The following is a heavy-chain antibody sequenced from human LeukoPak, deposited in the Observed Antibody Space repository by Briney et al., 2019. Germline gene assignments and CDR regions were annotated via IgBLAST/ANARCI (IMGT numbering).Heavy chain of an antibody. Sequence: ETSETLSLTCTVSGGSISSSSYYWGWIRQPPGKGLEWIGSIYYSGSTYYNPSLKSRVTISVDTSKNQFSLKLSSVTAADTAVYYCARAIGLYYFDYWGQGTLVTVSS. J-gene: IGHJ4*02. V-gene: IGHV4-39*07. CDR2: IYYSGST. CDR3: ARAIGLYYFDY. D-gene: IGHD2/OR15-2a*01. CDR1: GGSISSSSYY.